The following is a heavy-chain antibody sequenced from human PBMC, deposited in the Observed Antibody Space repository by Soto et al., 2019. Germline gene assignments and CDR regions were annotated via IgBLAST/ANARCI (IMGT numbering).Heavy chain of an antibody. V-gene: IGHV4-39*01. J-gene: IGHJ4*02. Sequence: SETLSLTCTVSGGSISSSIYYWGWIRQPPGKGLEWIGSIYYSGSTYYNPSLKSRVTISVDTSKNQFSLKLSSVTAADTAVYYCARHEGSVVPAAMTDFDYWGQGTLVTVSS. CDR2: IYYSGST. CDR3: ARHEGSVVPAAMTDFDY. CDR1: GGSISSSIYY. D-gene: IGHD2-2*01.